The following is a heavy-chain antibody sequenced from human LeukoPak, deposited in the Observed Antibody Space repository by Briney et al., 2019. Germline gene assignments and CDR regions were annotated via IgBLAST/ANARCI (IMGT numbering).Heavy chain of an antibody. V-gene: IGHV4-4*07. Sequence: SETLSPTCTVSGGSVSNYYWSWLRQPAGKGLEWIGRIYTSGSTYYNPSLGSRVTMSVDTSKNQFSLKLSSVTAADTAVYYCARDAYYYDSSGYNICDYWGQGTLVTVSS. J-gene: IGHJ4*02. CDR1: GGSVSNYY. CDR2: IYTSGST. D-gene: IGHD3-22*01. CDR3: ARDAYYYDSSGYNICDY.